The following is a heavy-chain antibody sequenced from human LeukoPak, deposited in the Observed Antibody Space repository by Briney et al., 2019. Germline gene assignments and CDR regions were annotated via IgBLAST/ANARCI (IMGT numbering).Heavy chain of an antibody. CDR3: ARALRVRYCSGGSCYRSFDY. CDR1: GYTFTSYY. V-gene: IGHV1-46*01. D-gene: IGHD2-15*01. CDR2: INPSGGST. Sequence: ASVKVSCKASGYTFTSYYMHWVRQAPGQGLEWMGIINPSGGSTSYAQKFQGRVTMTRDTSTSTVYMELSSLRSEDTAVYYCARALRVRYCSGGSCYRSFDYWGQGTLVTVSS. J-gene: IGHJ4*02.